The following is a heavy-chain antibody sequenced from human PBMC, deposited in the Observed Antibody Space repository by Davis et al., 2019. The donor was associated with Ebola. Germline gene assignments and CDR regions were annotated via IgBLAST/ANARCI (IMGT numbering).Heavy chain of an antibody. J-gene: IGHJ4*02. D-gene: IGHD6-19*01. V-gene: IGHV4-34*01. CDR3: ARANPVAGEDY. Sequence: PGGSLRLSCAVYGGSFSGYYWSWIRQPPGKGLEWIGEINHSGSTNYNPSLKSRVTISVDTSKNQFSLKLSSVTAADTAVYYCARANPVAGEDYWGQGTLVTVSS. CDR1: GGSFSGYY. CDR2: INHSGST.